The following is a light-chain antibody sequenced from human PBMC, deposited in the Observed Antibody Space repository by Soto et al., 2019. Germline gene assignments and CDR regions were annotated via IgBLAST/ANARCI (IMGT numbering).Light chain of an antibody. CDR2: DVV. CDR1: SSDVGGYNF. Sequence: QSALTQPRSVSGSPGQSVTISCTGTSSDVGGYNFVSWYQQHPGKAPKLMIYDVVKRPPGVPGRFSGSKSGNTASLTISGLQAEDESDYYCCSYAGNFKFVVFGGGTKLTVL. J-gene: IGLJ2*01. V-gene: IGLV2-11*01. CDR3: CSYAGNFKFVV.